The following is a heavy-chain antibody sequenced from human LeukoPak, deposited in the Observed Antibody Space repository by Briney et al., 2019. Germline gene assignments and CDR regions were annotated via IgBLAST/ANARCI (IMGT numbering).Heavy chain of an antibody. CDR2: INPNSGGT. J-gene: IGHJ4*02. D-gene: IGHD3-9*01. CDR3: ATHDILTGYYHFDY. Sequence: EASVKVSFKASGYTFTVYYMHWVRQAPGQGLEWMGWINPNSGGTNYAQKFQGRVTMTRDTSISTAYMELSSLRSEDTAVYYCATHDILTGYYHFDYWGQGILVTVSS. CDR1: GYTFTVYY. V-gene: IGHV1-2*02.